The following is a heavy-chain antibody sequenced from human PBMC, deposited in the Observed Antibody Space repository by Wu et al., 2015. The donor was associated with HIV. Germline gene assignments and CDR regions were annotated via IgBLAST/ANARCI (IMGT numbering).Heavy chain of an antibody. Sequence: VQLVQSGAEVKKPGASVKVSCKASGYTFTGYYMHWVRQAPGQGLEWMGWINPNSGGTNYAQKFQGRVTMTRDTSISTAYMELSRLRSDDTAVYYCARVSDVDTAMSPFDYWARNAGHRLL. D-gene: IGHD5-18*01. CDR3: ARVSDVDTAMSPFDY. V-gene: IGHV1-2*02. CDR1: GYTFTGYY. J-gene: IGHJ4*01. CDR2: INPNSGGT.